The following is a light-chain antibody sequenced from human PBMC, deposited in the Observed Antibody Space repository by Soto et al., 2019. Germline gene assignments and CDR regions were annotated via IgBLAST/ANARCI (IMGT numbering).Light chain of an antibody. Sequence: QSALTQPPSASGSPGQSVTISCTGTSSSVGGYSFVSWYQQHPGKAPKLMIYEVNKRPSRVPHRFSGSKSGNTASLTVSGLQAGVEADYYCSSYAGSNNWVFGGGTKVTVL. CDR1: SSSVGGYSF. CDR3: SSYAGSNNWV. V-gene: IGLV2-8*01. J-gene: IGLJ3*02. CDR2: EVN.